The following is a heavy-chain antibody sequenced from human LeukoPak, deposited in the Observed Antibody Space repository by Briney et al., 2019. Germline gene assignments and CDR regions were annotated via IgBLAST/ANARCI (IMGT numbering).Heavy chain of an antibody. CDR1: GFTFSSYG. CDR3: AKDLGSYPILDY. J-gene: IGHJ4*02. D-gene: IGHD1-26*01. CDR2: ISYDGSNK. V-gene: IGHV3-30*18. Sequence: GRSLRLSCAASGFTFSSYGMHWVRQAPGKGLEWVAVISYDGSNKYYAGSVKGRFTISRDNSKNTLYLQMNSLRAEDTAVYYCAKDLGSYPILDYWGQGTLVTVSS.